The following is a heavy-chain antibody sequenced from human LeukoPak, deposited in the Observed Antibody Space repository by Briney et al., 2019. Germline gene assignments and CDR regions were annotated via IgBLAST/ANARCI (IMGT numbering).Heavy chain of an antibody. V-gene: IGHV3-21*01. D-gene: IGHD4-17*01. Sequence: KPGGSLRLSCAASGFTFIAYSMNWVRQAPGKGLEWVSSISSSSAYIHYADSVEGRFTVSRDNAKNSLYLQMNSLRAEDTAVYYCASTMYGDYYADAFDIWGQGTMVTVSS. CDR2: ISSSSAYI. J-gene: IGHJ3*02. CDR3: ASTMYGDYYADAFDI. CDR1: GFTFIAYS.